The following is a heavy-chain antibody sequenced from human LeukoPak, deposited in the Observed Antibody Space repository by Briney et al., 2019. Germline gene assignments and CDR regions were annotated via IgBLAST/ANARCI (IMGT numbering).Heavy chain of an antibody. D-gene: IGHD4-17*01. CDR1: GGSFSGYY. CDR3: ARGGDYYYYGMDV. CDR2: INHSGST. V-gene: IGHV4-34*01. J-gene: IGHJ6*02. Sequence: PLETLSLTCAVYGGSFSGYYWSWIRQPPGKGLEWIGEINHSGSTNYNPSLKSRVTISVDTSKNQFSLKLSSVTAADTAVYYCARGGDYYYYGMDVWGQGTTVTVSS.